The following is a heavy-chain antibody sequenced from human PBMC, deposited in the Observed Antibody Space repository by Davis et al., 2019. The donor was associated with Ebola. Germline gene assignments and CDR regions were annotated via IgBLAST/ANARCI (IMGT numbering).Heavy chain of an antibody. D-gene: IGHD3-22*01. J-gene: IGHJ4*02. CDR3: AREADYYDSSGYSHYFDY. V-gene: IGHV3-21*01. CDR2: ISSSSSYI. Sequence: PGGSLRLSCAASGFTFSRYTMNWVRQATGKGLEWVSSISSSSSYIYYADSVKGRFTISRDNAKNSLYLQMNSLRAEDTAVYYCAREADYYDSSGYSHYFDYWGQGTLVTVSS. CDR1: GFTFSRYT.